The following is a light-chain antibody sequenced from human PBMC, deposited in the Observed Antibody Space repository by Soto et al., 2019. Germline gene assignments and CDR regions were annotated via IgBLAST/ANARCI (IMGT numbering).Light chain of an antibody. CDR3: LQHNSYPRT. CDR1: QGIRND. V-gene: IGKV1-17*01. Sequence: DIQMTQSPSSMSASVGDRVNITCRASQGIRNDLGWYQQKPGKAPKRLIYAASSLQSGVPSRISGSRAGKEFTLTISSLQPEYVATYYCLQHNSYPRTFGQGTKVEIK. CDR2: AAS. J-gene: IGKJ1*01.